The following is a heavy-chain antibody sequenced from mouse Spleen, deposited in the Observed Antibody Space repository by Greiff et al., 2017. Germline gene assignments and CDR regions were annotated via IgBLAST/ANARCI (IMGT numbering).Heavy chain of an antibody. CDR3: ARVYGSSPFAY. CDR2: ISDGGSYT. J-gene: IGHJ3*01. Sequence: EVKLVESGGGLVKPGGSLKLSCAASGFTFSSYAMSWVRQTPEKRLEWVATISDGGSYTYYPDNVKGRFTISRDNAKNNLYLQMSHLKSEDTAMYYCARVYGSSPFAYWGQGTLVTVSA. V-gene: IGHV5-4*03. D-gene: IGHD1-1*01. CDR1: GFTFSSYA.